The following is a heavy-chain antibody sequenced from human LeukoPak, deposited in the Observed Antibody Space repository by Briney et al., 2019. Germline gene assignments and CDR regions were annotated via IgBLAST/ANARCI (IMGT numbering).Heavy chain of an antibody. V-gene: IGHV3-30-3*01. Sequence: GGSLRLSCAASGFTFSSYAMHWVRQAPGKGLEWVAVISYDGSNKYYADSVKGRFTISRDNSKNTLYLQMNSLRAEDTAVYYCARDGSLYPFDYWGQGTLVTVSS. CDR3: ARDGSLYPFDY. J-gene: IGHJ4*02. CDR1: GFTFSSYA. D-gene: IGHD3-16*02. CDR2: ISYDGSNK.